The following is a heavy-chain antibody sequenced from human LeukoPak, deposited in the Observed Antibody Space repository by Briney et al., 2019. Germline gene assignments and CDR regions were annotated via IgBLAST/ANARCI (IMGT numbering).Heavy chain of an antibody. V-gene: IGHV1-8*03. J-gene: IGHJ6*03. CDR3: ARKGPAAYNYYYMDV. Sequence: GASVKVSCEASGYTFTSYDINWVRQATGQGLEWMGWMNPNSGNTGYAQKFQGRVTITRNTSIFTAYMELTSLTSEDTAVYYCARKGPAAYNYYYMDVWGKGTTVTVSS. D-gene: IGHD2-2*01. CDR1: GYTFTSYD. CDR2: MNPNSGNT.